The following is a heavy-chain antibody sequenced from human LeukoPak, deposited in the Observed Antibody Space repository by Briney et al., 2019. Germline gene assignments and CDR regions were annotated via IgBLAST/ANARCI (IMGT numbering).Heavy chain of an antibody. J-gene: IGHJ3*02. D-gene: IGHD2-2*01. CDR2: IIPIFGTA. Sequence: ASVTVSCKASGGTFSSYAISWVRQAPGQGLEWMGGIIPIFGTANYAQKFQGRVTITADESTSTAYMELSSLRSEDTAVYYCARSKAHRYCSSTSCYAFDIWGQGTMVTVSS. CDR3: ARSKAHRYCSSTSCYAFDI. V-gene: IGHV1-69*01. CDR1: GGTFSSYA.